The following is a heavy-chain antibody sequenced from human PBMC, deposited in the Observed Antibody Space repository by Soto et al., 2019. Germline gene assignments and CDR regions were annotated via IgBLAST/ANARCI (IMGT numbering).Heavy chain of an antibody. J-gene: IGHJ4*02. CDR3: VRHWLATREFDY. CDR1: GFTFSSYS. CDR2: LSSSSGHI. Sequence: GGFLRLSCAASGFTFSSYSMNWVRQAPGKGLEWVSSLSSSSGHIYYADSVKGRFTISRDNAKNSLYLQMNSLRAEDTAVYYCVRHWLATREFDYWGQGTLVTVSS. V-gene: IGHV3-21*01. D-gene: IGHD1-26*01.